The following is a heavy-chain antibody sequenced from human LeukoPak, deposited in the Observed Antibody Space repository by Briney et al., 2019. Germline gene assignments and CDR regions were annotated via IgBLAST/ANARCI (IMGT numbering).Heavy chain of an antibody. CDR3: ARGHYYDSSGYYNWFDP. Sequence: SETLSLTCTVSGGSISSYYWSWIRQPPGKGLEWIGYIYYSGSTNYNPSLKSRVTISVDTSKNQFSLKLSSVTAADTAVYYCARGHYYDSSGYYNWFDPWGQGTLVTVSS. D-gene: IGHD3-22*01. J-gene: IGHJ5*02. CDR1: GGSISSYY. CDR2: IYYSGST. V-gene: IGHV4-59*01.